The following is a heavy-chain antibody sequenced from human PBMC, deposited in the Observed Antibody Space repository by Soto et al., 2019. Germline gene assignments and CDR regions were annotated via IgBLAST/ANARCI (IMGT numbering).Heavy chain of an antibody. CDR2: IGASGANT. CDR3: ARLIVATGSDF. J-gene: IGHJ4*02. CDR1: GFIFSSYG. D-gene: IGHD6-13*01. Sequence: PGGSLRLSCAASGFIFSSYGLSWVRQAAGKGLEWVSAIGASGANTYYAGSVKGRFTISRDNSKNTLYLQMDSLRAEDTAVYFCARLIVATGSDFWRQGTLVTVSS. V-gene: IGHV3-23*01.